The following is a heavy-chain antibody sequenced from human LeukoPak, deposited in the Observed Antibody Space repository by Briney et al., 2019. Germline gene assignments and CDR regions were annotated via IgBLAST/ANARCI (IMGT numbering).Heavy chain of an antibody. CDR1: GYTFTGYY. CDR2: VNPNSGGT. Sequence: ASVKVSCKASGYTFTGYYMHWVRQAPGQGLEWMGWVNPNSGGTNYAQKFQGRVTMTRDTSISTAYMELSRLRSDDTAVYYCARVREYSSSSWVDYYFDYWGQGTLVTVSS. D-gene: IGHD6-6*01. J-gene: IGHJ4*02. CDR3: ARVREYSSSSWVDYYFDY. V-gene: IGHV1-2*02.